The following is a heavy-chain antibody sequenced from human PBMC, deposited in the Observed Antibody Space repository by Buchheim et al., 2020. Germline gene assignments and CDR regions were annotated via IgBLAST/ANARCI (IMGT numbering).Heavy chain of an antibody. Sequence: QVQLQESGPGLVKPSQTLSLTCTVSGDSMERGGFYWNWIRQHPGMGLEFIGYMYNSGSTYFNPSLRSRVTISADTSKNQFSLKLSSVTAAYTAVYFCARGTPRYYFDFWGQGTL. D-gene: IGHD3-10*01. J-gene: IGHJ4*02. CDR3: ARGTPRYYFDF. V-gene: IGHV4-31*03. CDR1: GDSMERGGFY. CDR2: MYNSGST.